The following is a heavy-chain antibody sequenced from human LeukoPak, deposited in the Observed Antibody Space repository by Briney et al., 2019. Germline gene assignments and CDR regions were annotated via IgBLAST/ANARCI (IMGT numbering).Heavy chain of an antibody. D-gene: IGHD6-19*01. CDR1: GFTFTNSA. Sequence: GGSLRLSCAASGFTFTNSAMTWVRQAPGKGLEWVSTVSGSGGSTYYAGSVKGRFTISRDNSENTLYLQMNSLRAQDTAVYYCAKSLAVPGSPDYWGQGTLATVSS. J-gene: IGHJ4*02. V-gene: IGHV3-23*01. CDR3: AKSLAVPGSPDY. CDR2: VSGSGGST.